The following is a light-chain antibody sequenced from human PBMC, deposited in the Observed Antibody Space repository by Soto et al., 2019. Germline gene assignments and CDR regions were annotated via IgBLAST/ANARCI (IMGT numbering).Light chain of an antibody. Sequence: EVVMTQSPATLSVSPGERATLSCRASESVSRNLAWYQQKPGQAPRLLIYDASTRATGIPDRFSGGGSGTEFTLTISSLQSEDFGVYFCQQYDQWWTFGQGTKVDIK. J-gene: IGKJ1*01. CDR2: DAS. CDR1: ESVSRN. V-gene: IGKV3-15*01. CDR3: QQYDQWWT.